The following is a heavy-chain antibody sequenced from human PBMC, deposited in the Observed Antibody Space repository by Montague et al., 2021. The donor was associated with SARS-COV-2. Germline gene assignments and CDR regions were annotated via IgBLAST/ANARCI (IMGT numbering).Heavy chain of an antibody. CDR3: ARAYCGGDCYFYWYFDL. CDR1: GDSVSSNIAT. D-gene: IGHD2-21*02. J-gene: IGHJ2*01. V-gene: IGHV6-1*01. CDR2: TYYRSKWYN. Sequence: CAISGDSVSSNIATWNWIRQPPSRGLEWLGRTYYRSKWYNDYAVSVNSRVSINPDTSNNRISLQLNSVTPEDTAVYYCARAYCGGDCYFYWYFDLWGRGTLVTVSS.